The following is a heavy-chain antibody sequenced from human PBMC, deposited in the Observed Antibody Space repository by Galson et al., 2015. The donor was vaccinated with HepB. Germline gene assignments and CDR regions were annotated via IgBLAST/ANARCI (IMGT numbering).Heavy chain of an antibody. CDR2: ISSSSSYI. CDR1: GFTFSSYS. J-gene: IGHJ5*02. V-gene: IGHV3-21*01. Sequence: SLRLSCAASGFTFSSYSMNWVRQAPGKGLEWVSSISSSSSYIYYADSVKGRFTISRDNAKNSLYLQMNSLRAEDTAVYYCARLSGSYLGGWFDPWGQGTLVTVSS. D-gene: IGHD1-26*01. CDR3: ARLSGSYLGGWFDP.